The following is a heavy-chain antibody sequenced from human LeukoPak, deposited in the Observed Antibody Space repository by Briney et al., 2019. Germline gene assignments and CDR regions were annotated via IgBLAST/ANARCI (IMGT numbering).Heavy chain of an antibody. Sequence: PSETLSLTCTVSGGSISSSDCYWGWTRQPPGKGLEWIGSIYYGGSTYYNPSLKSRVTISVDTSMNQFSLKLSFVTAADTAVYYCARDSGYGDYYFDYWGQGTLVTVSS. V-gene: IGHV4-39*07. CDR2: IYYGGST. J-gene: IGHJ4*02. CDR1: GGSISSSDCY. CDR3: ARDSGYGDYYFDY. D-gene: IGHD4-17*01.